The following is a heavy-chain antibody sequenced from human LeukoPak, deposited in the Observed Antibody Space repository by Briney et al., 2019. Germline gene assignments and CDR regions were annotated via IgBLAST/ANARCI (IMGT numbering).Heavy chain of an antibody. V-gene: IGHV3-9*03. CDR3: AKDRGGYRDDAFDI. CDR1: GFTFDDYA. CDR2: ISWNSGSI. Sequence: GGSLRLSCAASGFTFDDYAMHWVWQAPGKGLEWVSGISWNSGSIGYADSVKGRFTISRDNAKNSLYLQMNSLRAEDMALYYCAKDRGGYRDDAFDIWGQGTMVTVSS. J-gene: IGHJ3*02. D-gene: IGHD3-22*01.